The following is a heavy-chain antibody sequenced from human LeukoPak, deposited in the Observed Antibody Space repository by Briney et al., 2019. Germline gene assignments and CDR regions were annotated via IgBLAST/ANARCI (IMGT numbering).Heavy chain of an antibody. D-gene: IGHD6-19*01. CDR2: IWYDGSNK. V-gene: IGHV3-33*01. Sequence: PGGSRKLSCAGCGFTFSNYGMHWVRQAPGKGLEWVAVIWYDGSNKYYADSVKGRFTISRDNSKNTLYLQMNSLRAEDTAVYYCASTSGWYEPIDYWGQGTLVTVSS. CDR3: ASTSGWYEPIDY. CDR1: GFTFSNYG. J-gene: IGHJ4*02.